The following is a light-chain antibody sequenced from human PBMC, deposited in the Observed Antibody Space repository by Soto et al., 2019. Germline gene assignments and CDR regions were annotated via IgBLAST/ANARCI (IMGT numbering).Light chain of an antibody. Sequence: QSALTQPPSASGSPGQSVTISCTGSSRDVGGYNYVSWYQQHPGKAPKLMIYEVTKRPSGVPDRFSGSKSGNTASLTVSGLQAEDEADYYCSSYAGINNFVVFGGGTKVTVL. CDR1: SRDVGGYNY. CDR3: SSYAGINNFVV. V-gene: IGLV2-8*01. J-gene: IGLJ2*01. CDR2: EVT.